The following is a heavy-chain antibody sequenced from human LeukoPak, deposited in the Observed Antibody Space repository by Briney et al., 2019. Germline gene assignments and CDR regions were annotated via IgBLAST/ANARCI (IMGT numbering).Heavy chain of an antibody. V-gene: IGHV3-9*01. Sequence: GGSLRLSCVGSGFSFDDFAMHWVRQVPGKGLEWVSGLTWNSGTFGYADSVKGRFTVSRDNSKNTLYLQMNNLRAEDTAVYYCAKRSSTSCCWASFDYWGQGTLVTVSS. CDR3: AKRSSTSCCWASFDY. CDR1: GFSFDDFA. CDR2: LTWNSGTF. J-gene: IGHJ4*02. D-gene: IGHD2-2*01.